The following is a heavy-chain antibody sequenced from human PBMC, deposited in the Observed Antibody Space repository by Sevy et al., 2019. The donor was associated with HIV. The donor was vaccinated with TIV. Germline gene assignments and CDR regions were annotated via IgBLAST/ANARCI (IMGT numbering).Heavy chain of an antibody. CDR2: ISSTSSTI. CDR1: GFTFSSYT. Sequence: GGSLRLSCAASGFTFSSYTMNWVRQAPGKGLEWVSYISSTSSTIYYADSVKGRFTISRDNAKNSLYLQMNSLRDEDTAVYYCARKLSSGWYEEAFDIWGQGTMVTVSS. CDR3: ARKLSSGWYEEAFDI. J-gene: IGHJ3*02. D-gene: IGHD6-19*01. V-gene: IGHV3-48*02.